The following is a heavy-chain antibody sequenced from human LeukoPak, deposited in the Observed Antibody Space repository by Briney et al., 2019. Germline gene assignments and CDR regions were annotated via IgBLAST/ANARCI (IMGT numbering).Heavy chain of an antibody. CDR1: GYSFTSYW. D-gene: IGHD3-22*01. CDR3: ARSDYYDSSGYYYVLDY. Sequence: PGESLKISCKGSGYSFTSYWIGWVRQMPGKGLEWMGIIYPGDSATRYSPSFQGQVTISADKSISTAYLQWSSLKASDTAMYYCARSDYYDSSGYYYVLDYWGQGTLVTVSS. CDR2: IYPGDSAT. V-gene: IGHV5-51*03. J-gene: IGHJ4*02.